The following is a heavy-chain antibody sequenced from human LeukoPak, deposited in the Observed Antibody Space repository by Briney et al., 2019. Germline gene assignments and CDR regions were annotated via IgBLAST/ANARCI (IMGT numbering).Heavy chain of an antibody. CDR3: ARDLTAMAPRSGDY. J-gene: IGHJ4*02. V-gene: IGHV1-18*01. CDR2: ISAYNGNT. Sequence: GASVKVSCKASGYPFANFAISWVRQAPGQGLEWMGWISAYNGNTNYAQKLQGRVTMTTDTSTSTAYMELRSLRSDDTAVYYCARDLTAMAPRSGDYWGQGTLVTVSS. D-gene: IGHD5-18*01. CDR1: GYPFANFA.